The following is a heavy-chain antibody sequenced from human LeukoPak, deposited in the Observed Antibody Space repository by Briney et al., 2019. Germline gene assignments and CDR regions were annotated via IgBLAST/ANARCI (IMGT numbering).Heavy chain of an antibody. V-gene: IGHV3-21*01. CDR2: ISSSSSYI. CDR3: AVGRSGWYAWGLYY. J-gene: IGHJ4*02. CDR1: GFTFSSYS. Sequence: PGGSLRLSCAASGFTFSSYSMNWVRQAPGKGLEWVSSISSSSSYIYYADSVKGRFTISRDNAKNSLYLQMNSLRAEDTAVYYCAVGRSGWYAWGLYYWGQGTLVTVSS. D-gene: IGHD6-19*01.